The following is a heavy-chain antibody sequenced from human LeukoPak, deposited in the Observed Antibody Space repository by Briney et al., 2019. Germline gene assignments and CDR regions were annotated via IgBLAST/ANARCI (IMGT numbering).Heavy chain of an antibody. Sequence: PSDTLSLTCAFYGGSFNGYYWSWIRQPPGKGLEWIGEINHSGTTTYNPSLKSQVTISVATSKNQFSLRLSSVTAADTAVYYCARGDGPMVRGVNEFDYWGQGTLVTVSS. CDR3: ARGDGPMVRGVNEFDY. CDR1: GGSFNGYY. D-gene: IGHD3-10*01. J-gene: IGHJ4*02. V-gene: IGHV4-34*01. CDR2: INHSGTT.